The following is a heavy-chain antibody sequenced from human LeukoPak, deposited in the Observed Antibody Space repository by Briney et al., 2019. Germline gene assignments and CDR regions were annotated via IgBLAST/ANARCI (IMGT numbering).Heavy chain of an antibody. J-gene: IGHJ4*02. D-gene: IGHD6-13*01. CDR3: ARGRQQGGDFDY. V-gene: IGHV4-4*07. Sequence: SETLSLTCSVSGGSISSYYWSWIRQPAGKGLEWIGRIYTSGSTNYNPSLKSRVTMSVDTSKNQFSLKLSSVTAADTAVYYCARGRQQGGDFDYWGQGTLVTVSS. CDR2: IYTSGST. CDR1: GGSISSYY.